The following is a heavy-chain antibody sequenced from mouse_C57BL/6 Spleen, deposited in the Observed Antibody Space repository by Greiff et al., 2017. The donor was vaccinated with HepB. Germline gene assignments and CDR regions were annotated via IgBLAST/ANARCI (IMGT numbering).Heavy chain of an antibody. CDR3: ARVYGNPYYAMDY. V-gene: IGHV1-59*01. Sequence: VQLQQPGAELVRPGTSVKLSCKASGYTFTSYWMHWVKQRPGQGLEWIGVIDPSDSYTNYNQKFKGKATLNVDTSSSTAYMQLSSLTSEDSAVYYCARVYGNPYYAMDYWGQGTSVTVSS. CDR1: GYTFTSYW. CDR2: IDPSDSYT. J-gene: IGHJ4*01. D-gene: IGHD2-1*01.